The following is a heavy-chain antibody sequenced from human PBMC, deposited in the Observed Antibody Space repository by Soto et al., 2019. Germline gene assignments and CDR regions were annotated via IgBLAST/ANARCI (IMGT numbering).Heavy chain of an antibody. Sequence: SETLSLTCAVSGGSISSTNWLTWVRQPPGKGLGWIGEIYHSGSTNYNPSLKSRVTISVDKSKNQFSLQLSSMTAADTAVYYCARLNGYCVSTSCHGYYGMDVWGQGTTVTVSS. CDR1: GGSISSTNW. J-gene: IGHJ6*02. V-gene: IGHV4-4*02. CDR2: IYHSGST. CDR3: ARLNGYCVSTSCHGYYGMDV. D-gene: IGHD2-2*03.